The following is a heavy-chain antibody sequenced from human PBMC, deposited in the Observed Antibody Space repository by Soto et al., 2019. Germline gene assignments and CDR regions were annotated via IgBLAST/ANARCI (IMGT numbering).Heavy chain of an antibody. J-gene: IGHJ4*02. CDR1: GFTFSDYY. CDR3: ASYLRSGAFDY. CDR2: ISSSSSYT. Sequence: QVQLVESGGGLVKPGGSLRLSCAASGFTFSDYYMSWIRQAPGKGLEWVSYISSSSSYTNYADSVKGRFTISRDNAKKSLYLQINSPRAADTAVYYCASYLRSGAFDYWGQGTLVTVSS. D-gene: IGHD3-10*01. V-gene: IGHV3-11*05.